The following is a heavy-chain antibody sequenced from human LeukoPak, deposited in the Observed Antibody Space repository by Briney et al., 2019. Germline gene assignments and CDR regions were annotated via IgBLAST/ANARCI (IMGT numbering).Heavy chain of an antibody. CDR3: ARALGDYYDSSVAWFDP. CDR2: INPNSGGT. J-gene: IGHJ5*02. D-gene: IGHD3-22*01. Sequence: ASVKVSCKASGYTFTSYYMHWVRQAPGQGLEWMGRINPNSGGTNYAQKFQGRVTMTRDTSISTAYMELSRLRSDDTAVYYCARALGDYYDSSVAWFDPWGQGTLVTVSS. CDR1: GYTFTSYY. V-gene: IGHV1-2*06.